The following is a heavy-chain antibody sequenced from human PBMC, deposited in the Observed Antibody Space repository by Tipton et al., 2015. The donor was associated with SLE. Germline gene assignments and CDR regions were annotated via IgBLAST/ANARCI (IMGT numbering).Heavy chain of an antibody. CDR2: IYYSGST. CDR1: GGSISSYY. J-gene: IGHJ3*02. Sequence: TLSLTCTVSGGSISSYYWSWIRQPPGKGLEWIGYIYYSGSTNYNPSPKSRVTISVDTSKNQFSLKLSSVTAADTAVYYCARPLCSSTSCRGDAFDIWGQGTMVTVSS. D-gene: IGHD2-2*01. CDR3: ARPLCSSTSCRGDAFDI. V-gene: IGHV4-59*08.